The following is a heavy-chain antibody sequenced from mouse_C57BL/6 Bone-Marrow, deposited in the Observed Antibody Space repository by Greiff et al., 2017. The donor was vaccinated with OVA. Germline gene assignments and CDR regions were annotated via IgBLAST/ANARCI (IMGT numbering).Heavy chain of an antibody. CDR3: AREGYYYGSSLFAY. CDR2: IYPGSGST. D-gene: IGHD1-1*01. J-gene: IGHJ3*01. V-gene: IGHV1-55*01. CDR1: GYTFTSYW. Sequence: VQLQQPGAELVKPGASVKMSCKSSGYTFTSYWITWVKQRPGQGLEWIGDIYPGSGSTNYNEKFKSKATLTVDTSSSTAYMQLSSLTSEDSAVYYCAREGYYYGSSLFAYWGQGTLVTVSA.